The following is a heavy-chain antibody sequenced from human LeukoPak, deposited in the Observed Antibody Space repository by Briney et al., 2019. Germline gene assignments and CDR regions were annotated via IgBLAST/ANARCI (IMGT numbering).Heavy chain of an antibody. CDR1: GYTFTGYY. V-gene: IGHV1-2*02. CDR3: ARDLGLRFMEWSFDY. D-gene: IGHD3-3*01. J-gene: IGHJ4*02. CDR2: INPNSGGT. Sequence: GASVKVSCKASGYTFTGYYMHWVRQAPGQGLEWVGWINPNSGGTNYAQKFQGRVTMTRDTSISTAYMELSRLRSDDTAVYYCARDLGLRFMEWSFDYWGRGTLVTVSS.